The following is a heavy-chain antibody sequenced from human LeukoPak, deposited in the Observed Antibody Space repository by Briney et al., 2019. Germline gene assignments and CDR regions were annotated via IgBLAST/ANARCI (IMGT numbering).Heavy chain of an antibody. CDR3: ASGYSSSWYLDFDY. D-gene: IGHD6-13*01. J-gene: IGHJ4*02. CDR1: GGSISSGDYY. V-gene: IGHV4-30-4*01. CDR2: IYYSGST. Sequence: PSQTLSLTCTVSGGSISSGDYYWSWIRQPPGKGLEWIGYIYYSGSTYYNPSLKSRTTISVDTSKNQFSLKLSSVTAADTAVYYCASGYSSSWYLDFDYWGQGTLVTVSS.